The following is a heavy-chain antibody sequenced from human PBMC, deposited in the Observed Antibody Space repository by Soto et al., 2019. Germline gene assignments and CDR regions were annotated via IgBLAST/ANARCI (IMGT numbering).Heavy chain of an antibody. J-gene: IGHJ3*02. V-gene: IGHV1-18*01. CDR2: ISAYNGNT. Sequence: GASVKVSCKASGYTFTSYGISWVRQAPGQGLEWMGWISAYNGNTNYAQKLQGRVTMTTDTSASTAYMELRSLRSDDTAVYYCARDLYVFWNGPPSHAFYIWGQGTMVTVSS. CDR1: GYTFTSYG. D-gene: IGHD3-3*01. CDR3: ARDLYVFWNGPPSHAFYI.